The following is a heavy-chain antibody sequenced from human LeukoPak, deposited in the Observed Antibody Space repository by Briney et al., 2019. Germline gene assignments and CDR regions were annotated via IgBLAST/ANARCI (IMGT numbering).Heavy chain of an antibody. CDR1: GYTFTSYG. CDR2: ISAYNGNT. D-gene: IGHD6-13*01. J-gene: IGHJ4*02. V-gene: IGHV1-18*01. CDR3: ARVAAADYFDY. Sequence: ASVKVSCKASGYTFTSYGISWVRQAPGQGLEWMGWISAYNGNTHYAQKLQGRVTMTTDTSTSTVYMELRSLRSDDTAVYYCARVAAADYFDYWGQGTLVTVSS.